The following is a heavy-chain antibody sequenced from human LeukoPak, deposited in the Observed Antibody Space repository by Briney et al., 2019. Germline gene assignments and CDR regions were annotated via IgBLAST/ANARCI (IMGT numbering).Heavy chain of an antibody. CDR1: GYTFTSYY. Sequence: ASVKVSCKASGYTFTSYYMHWVRQAPGQGLEWMGIINPSGGSTSYAQKFQGRVTMTRDMSTSTVYMELSSLRSEATAVYYCAAARRDSSGYYYEVYWGQGTLVTVSS. CDR2: INPSGGST. D-gene: IGHD3-22*01. CDR3: AAARRDSSGYYYEVY. V-gene: IGHV1-46*01. J-gene: IGHJ4*02.